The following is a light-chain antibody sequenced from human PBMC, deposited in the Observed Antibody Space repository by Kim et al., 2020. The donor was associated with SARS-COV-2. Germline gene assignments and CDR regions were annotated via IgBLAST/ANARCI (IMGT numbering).Light chain of an antibody. CDR2: AAS. V-gene: IGKV1-39*01. CDR1: QSISSS. Sequence: DIQMTQSPSSLSASVGDRVTITCRASQSISSSLNWYQQKPGKATKLLIYAASSLQSGVPSRFSGSGSGTDFTLTISSLQPGDFATYYCQQSYNNPYTFGQGTKLEI. J-gene: IGKJ2*01. CDR3: QQSYNNPYT.